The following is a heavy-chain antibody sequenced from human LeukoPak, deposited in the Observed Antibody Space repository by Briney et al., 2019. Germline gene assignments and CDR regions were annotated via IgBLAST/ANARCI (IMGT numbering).Heavy chain of an antibody. D-gene: IGHD1-7*01. CDR2: ISGSGFSA. CDR1: GFIFATYG. J-gene: IGHJ3*02. V-gene: IGHV3-23*01. CDR3: AKTGNTVISAFDI. Sequence: PGGSLRLSCTASGFIFATYGIHWVRQAPGQGLEWVSAISGSGFSAYYADSVRGRFTISSDNSKNTVYLQMSNLRAEDMAVYYCAKTGNTVISAFDIWGHGTMVTVSS.